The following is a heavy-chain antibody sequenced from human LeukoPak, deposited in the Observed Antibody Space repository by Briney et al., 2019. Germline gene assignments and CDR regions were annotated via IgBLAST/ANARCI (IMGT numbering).Heavy chain of an antibody. CDR2: IKQDESEK. CDR1: GFTFSSYS. CDR3: ARDHRGVFDY. V-gene: IGHV3-7*01. Sequence: GGSLRLSCAASGFTFSSYSMNWVRQAPGKGLEWVANIKQDESEKYYVDSVKGRFTISRDNAKNSLYLQMNSLRAEDTAVYYCARDHRGVFDYWGQGTLVTVSS. J-gene: IGHJ4*02. D-gene: IGHD3-10*01.